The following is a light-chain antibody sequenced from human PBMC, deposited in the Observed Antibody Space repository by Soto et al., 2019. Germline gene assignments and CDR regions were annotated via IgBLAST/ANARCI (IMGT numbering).Light chain of an antibody. Sequence: EIVLAQSPDTLSLSPGERATLSCRTSQSMSTNYLAWYQQKTGQPPRLLIYGASIRATGIPDRFSGSGSATDFTLPISRLESEDVAVDLCHQYDSSPLTFGGGAKVDIK. J-gene: IGKJ4*01. CDR2: GAS. CDR3: HQYDSSPLT. V-gene: IGKV3-20*01. CDR1: QSMSTNY.